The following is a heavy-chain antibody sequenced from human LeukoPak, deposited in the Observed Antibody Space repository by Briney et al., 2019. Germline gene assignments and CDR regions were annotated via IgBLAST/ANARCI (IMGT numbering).Heavy chain of an antibody. CDR1: GGSISSNNW. D-gene: IGHD5-18*01. J-gene: IGHJ4*02. CDR2: IYHDGST. CDR3: ARDRGGYTYSHDY. Sequence: SETLSLTCAVSGGSISSNNWWIWVRQSPEKGLEWIGEIYHDGSTNYNPSLKSRVTISVDKSKNQLSLKLNFVTAADTAVYYCARDRGGYTYSHDYWGQGTLVTVSS. V-gene: IGHV4-4*02.